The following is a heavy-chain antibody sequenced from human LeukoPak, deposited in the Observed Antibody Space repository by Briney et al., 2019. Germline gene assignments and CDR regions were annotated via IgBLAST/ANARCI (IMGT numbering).Heavy chain of an antibody. J-gene: IGHJ4*02. V-gene: IGHV3-23*01. D-gene: IGHD6-19*01. CDR1: GFTFSSYA. Sequence: GGSLRLSCAASGFTFSSYAMSWVRQAPGKGLEWVSAISGSGGSTYYADSVKGRFTISRDNSKNTLYLQMNSLRAEDTGVYYCAKGGGWYFYYFDYWGQGTLVTVSS. CDR3: AKGGGWYFYYFDY. CDR2: ISGSGGST.